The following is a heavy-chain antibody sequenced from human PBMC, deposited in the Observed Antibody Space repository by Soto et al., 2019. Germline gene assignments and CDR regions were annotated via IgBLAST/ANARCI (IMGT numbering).Heavy chain of an antibody. CDR2: IWFDASHE. CDR1: GFSFSDYG. Sequence: QVHLVESGGGVVQPGTSLRLSCAASGFSFSDYGMHWVRQAPGKGLEWLTIIWFDASHEYYADSVKGRFTISRDNSNKTPYLRLNSMTADGTAVNFCERDQGNATADGPLGNGLDVWGQGTAVTVSS. J-gene: IGHJ6*02. V-gene: IGHV3-33*01. D-gene: IGHD6-13*01. CDR3: ERDQGNATADGPLGNGLDV.